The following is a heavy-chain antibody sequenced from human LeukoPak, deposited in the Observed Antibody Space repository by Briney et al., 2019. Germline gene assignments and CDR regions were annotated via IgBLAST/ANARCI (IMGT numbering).Heavy chain of an antibody. J-gene: IGHJ6*03. Sequence: SETLCLTCTVSGGSISSYYWSWIRQPPGKGLEWIGYIYYSGSTNYNPSLKSRVTISVDTSKNQFSLKLSSVTAADTAVYYCARGGDDGYYYYYMDVWGKGTTVTVSS. CDR1: GGSISSYY. CDR2: IYYSGST. D-gene: IGHD3-10*01. CDR3: ARGGDDGYYYYYMDV. V-gene: IGHV4-59*01.